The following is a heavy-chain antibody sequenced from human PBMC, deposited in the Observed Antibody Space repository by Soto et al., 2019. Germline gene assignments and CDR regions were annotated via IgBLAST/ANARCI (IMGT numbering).Heavy chain of an antibody. CDR2: ISAYTGKA. Sequence: QVQLVQSGPEVKKPGASVKVSCKTSGYVYISYGISWVRQAPGHELEWVGWISAYTGKADYAQKFQGRVTMTTETSTSTAFLELRSLRSDDTAVYYCARDQRYYGSGSYYSDSWGQGTLVTVSS. CDR3: ARDQRYYGSGSYYSDS. J-gene: IGHJ4*02. V-gene: IGHV1-18*04. D-gene: IGHD3-10*01. CDR1: GYVYISYG.